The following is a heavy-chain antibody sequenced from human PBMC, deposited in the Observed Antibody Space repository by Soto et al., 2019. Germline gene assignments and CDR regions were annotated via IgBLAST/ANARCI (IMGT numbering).Heavy chain of an antibody. J-gene: IGHJ3*02. CDR1: RDSVSSYSAA. D-gene: IGHD2-21*01. Sequence: LSQTLSLTCAISRDSVSSYSAAWNWIRQSPSRGLEWLGRTYYRSKWYSDYAASVNSRITIDADTSKNQFSLQLNSVSLDDTAVYFCACGKCVTTHLAVFAISAQGTMDTVSS. CDR3: ACGKCVTTHLAVFAI. CDR2: TYYRSKWYS. V-gene: IGHV6-1*01.